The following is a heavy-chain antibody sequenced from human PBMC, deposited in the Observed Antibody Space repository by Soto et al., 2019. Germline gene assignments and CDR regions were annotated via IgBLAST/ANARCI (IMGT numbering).Heavy chain of an antibody. Sequence: QVQLVQSGAEVKKPGASVKVSCKASGYTFTSYGISWVRQAPGQGLEWMGWISAYNGNTNYAQKLQGRVTMTTDTSTSKAYMELRSLRSDDTAVYYCAREAFGSGSYYKTNWFDPWGQGTLVTVSS. D-gene: IGHD3-10*01. CDR3: AREAFGSGSYYKTNWFDP. CDR2: ISAYNGNT. J-gene: IGHJ5*02. CDR1: GYTFTSYG. V-gene: IGHV1-18*01.